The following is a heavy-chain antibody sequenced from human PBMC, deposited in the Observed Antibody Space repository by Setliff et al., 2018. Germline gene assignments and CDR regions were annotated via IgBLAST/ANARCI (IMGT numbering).Heavy chain of an antibody. CDR1: GGSFSGYY. V-gene: IGHV4-34*01. D-gene: IGHD2-2*01. J-gene: IGHJ5*02. Sequence: PSETLSLTCAVYGGSFSGYYWSWIRQPPGKGLEWIGEINHSGSTNYNPSLKSRVTISVDTSKNQFSLKLSSVTAADTAVYYCARGVYCSSTSCSPGLNWFDPWGQGTLGTVPQ. CDR2: INHSGST. CDR3: ARGVYCSSTSCSPGLNWFDP.